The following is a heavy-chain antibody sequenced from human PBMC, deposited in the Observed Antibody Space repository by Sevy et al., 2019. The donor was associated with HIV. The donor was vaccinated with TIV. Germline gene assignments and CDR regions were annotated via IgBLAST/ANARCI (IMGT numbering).Heavy chain of an antibody. V-gene: IGHV3-33*01. Sequence: GGSLRLSCVASGFSFSSYGMHWVRQAPGKGLEWVAVIWYDGSNKYYADSVKGRFTISRDNSKNTLYLQMNSLRAEDTAVYYCARAIVPAAISNGWFDPWGQGTLVTVSS. J-gene: IGHJ5*02. CDR2: IWYDGSNK. CDR1: GFSFSSYG. D-gene: IGHD2-2*02. CDR3: ARAIVPAAISNGWFDP.